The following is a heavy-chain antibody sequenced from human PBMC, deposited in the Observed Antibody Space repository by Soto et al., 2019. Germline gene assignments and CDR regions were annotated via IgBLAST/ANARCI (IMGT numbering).Heavy chain of an antibody. D-gene: IGHD3-3*01. CDR2: ISYDGSNK. J-gene: IGHJ5*02. Sequence: HPGGSLRLSCAASGFTFSSYGMHWVRQAPGKGLEWVAVISYDGSNKYYADSVKGRFTISRDNSKNTLYLQMNSLRAEDTAVYYCAKDLHFTSWSGYYPFDPWGQGTLVTVSS. CDR1: GFTFSSYG. CDR3: AKDLHFTSWSGYYPFDP. V-gene: IGHV3-30*18.